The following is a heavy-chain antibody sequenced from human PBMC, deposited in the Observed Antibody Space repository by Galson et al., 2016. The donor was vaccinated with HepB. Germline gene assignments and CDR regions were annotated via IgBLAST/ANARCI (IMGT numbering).Heavy chain of an antibody. J-gene: IGHJ4*02. CDR3: AKGLAERWLQLPSSGDY. CDR1: GFTFSAYA. V-gene: IGHV3-23*01. Sequence: SLRLSCAASGFTFSAYAMSWVRQAPGKGPQWVAGISGSGSATYHADSVKGRFTISRDNFKNTLYLQMNSLRVEDTAVYYCAKGLAERWLQLPSSGDYWGQGTLVTVSS. CDR2: ISGSGSAT. D-gene: IGHD5-24*01.